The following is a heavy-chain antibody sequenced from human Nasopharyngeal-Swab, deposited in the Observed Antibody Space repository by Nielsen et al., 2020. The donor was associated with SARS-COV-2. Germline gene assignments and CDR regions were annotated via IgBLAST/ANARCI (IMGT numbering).Heavy chain of an antibody. D-gene: IGHD6-13*01. CDR2: IYPGDSDT. CDR1: GYNFATYW. J-gene: IGHJ3*02. CDR3: ARLPMRAASGRGAFDI. Sequence: GESLKISCKASGYNFATYWIGWVRQMPGEGLRWMGLIYPGDSDTRYSPSLQGQVTISADRSITTAYLQWSSLKAPDTAMYYCARLPMRAASGRGAFDIWGQGTMVTVSS. V-gene: IGHV5-51*01.